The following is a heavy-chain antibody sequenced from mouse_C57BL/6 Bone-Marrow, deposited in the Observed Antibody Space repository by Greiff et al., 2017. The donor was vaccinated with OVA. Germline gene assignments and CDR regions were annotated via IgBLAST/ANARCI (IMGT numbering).Heavy chain of an antibody. CDR3: ARLWLRRR. J-gene: IGHJ2*01. Sequence: EVKLVESGGDLVKPGGSLKLSCAASGFTFSSYGMSWVRQTPDKRLEWVATISSGGSYTYYPDSVKGRFTISRDNAKNTLYLQMSSLKSEDTAMYYCARLWLRRRGGQGTTLTVSS. V-gene: IGHV5-6*01. D-gene: IGHD2-2*01. CDR2: ISSGGSYT. CDR1: GFTFSSYG.